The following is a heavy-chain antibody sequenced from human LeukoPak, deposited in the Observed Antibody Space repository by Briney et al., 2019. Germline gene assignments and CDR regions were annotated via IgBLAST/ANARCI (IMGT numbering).Heavy chain of an antibody. Sequence: GESLTLSCSASGLTFSDHYMDWVRQAPGKGLESVGRIRNRASSYTTQYAASMKGIFTISRDDSENSLYLQMNSLKTDDTAVYYCVRVWRGYYFDSWGQGALVTVSS. J-gene: IGHJ4*02. CDR1: GLTFSDHY. V-gene: IGHV3-72*01. CDR2: IRNRASSYTT. CDR3: VRVWRGYYFDS. D-gene: IGHD1-1*01.